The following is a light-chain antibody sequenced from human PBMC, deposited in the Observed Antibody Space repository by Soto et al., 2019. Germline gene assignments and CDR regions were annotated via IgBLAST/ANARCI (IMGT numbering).Light chain of an antibody. CDR1: SGDVGGFNY. J-gene: IGLJ1*01. V-gene: IGLV2-14*01. Sequence: QSALTQPASVSGSPGQSITISCTGTSGDVGGFNYVSWYQHYPGKAPKLIIYEVSNRPSGVSNRFSASKSGDTASLTISGLQADDEADYYCCSYTDSRTHIFGSGTKLTVL. CDR3: CSYTDSRTHI. CDR2: EVS.